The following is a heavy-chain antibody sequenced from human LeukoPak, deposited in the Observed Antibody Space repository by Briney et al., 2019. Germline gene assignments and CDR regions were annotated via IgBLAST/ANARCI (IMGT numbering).Heavy chain of an antibody. D-gene: IGHD5-18*01. Sequence: GGSLRLSCAASGFTFSSYSMNWVRQAPGKALEWVSSISSSSYIYYADSVKGRFTISRDNAKNSLYLQMNSLRAEDTAVYYCARGDTAMGYGGYYFDYWGQGTLVTVSS. CDR2: ISSSSYI. CDR1: GFTFSSYS. V-gene: IGHV3-21*01. J-gene: IGHJ4*02. CDR3: ARGDTAMGYGGYYFDY.